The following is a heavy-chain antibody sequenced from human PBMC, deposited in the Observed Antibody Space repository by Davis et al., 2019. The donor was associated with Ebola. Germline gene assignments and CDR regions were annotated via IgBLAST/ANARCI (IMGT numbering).Heavy chain of an antibody. CDR3: ARDLSWLGILDYYYYGMDV. D-gene: IGHD6-19*01. J-gene: IGHJ6*02. Sequence: ASVKVSCKASGYTFTSYGISWVRQAPGQGLEWMGWISAYNGNTNYAQKLQGRVTMTTDTSTSTAYMELRSLRSDDTAVYYCARDLSWLGILDYYYYGMDVWGQGTTVTVSS. V-gene: IGHV1-18*01. CDR2: ISAYNGNT. CDR1: GYTFTSYG.